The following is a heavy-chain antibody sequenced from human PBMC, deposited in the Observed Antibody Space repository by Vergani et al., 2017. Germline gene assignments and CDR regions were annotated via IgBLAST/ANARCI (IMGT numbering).Heavy chain of an antibody. Sequence: QVQLVQSGAEVKKPGASVKVSCKASGYTFTSYAMHWVRQAPGQRLEWMGWINTGNGNTKYSQKLQGRVTMTTDTSTSTAYMELRSLRSDDTAVYYCARDNSDYFDYWGQGTLVTVSS. CDR1: GYTFTSYA. CDR3: ARDNSDYFDY. D-gene: IGHD1-20*01. CDR2: INTGNGNT. V-gene: IGHV1-3*04. J-gene: IGHJ4*02.